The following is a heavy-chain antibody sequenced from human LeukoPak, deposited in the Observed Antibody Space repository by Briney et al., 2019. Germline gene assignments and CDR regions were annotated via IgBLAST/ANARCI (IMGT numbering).Heavy chain of an antibody. CDR2: INPSGGST. J-gene: IGHJ4*02. V-gene: IGHV1-46*01. CDR3: ARGIRGYSYAVDY. CDR1: GYTFASYY. D-gene: IGHD5-18*01. Sequence: ASVKVSCKASGYTFASYYMHWVRQAPGQGLEWMGIINPSGGSTSYAQKFQGRVTMTRDTSISTAYMELSRLRSDDTAVYYCARGIRGYSYAVDYWGQGTLVTVSS.